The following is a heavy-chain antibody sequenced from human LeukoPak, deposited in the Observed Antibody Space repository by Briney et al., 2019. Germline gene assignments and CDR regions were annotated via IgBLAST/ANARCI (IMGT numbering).Heavy chain of an antibody. J-gene: IGHJ4*02. Sequence: PSETLSLTCIISGGSISSSTYYWGWIRQSPGKGLEWIGTIYYNGNTYYNPSLQSRVTISVDTSKNQFSLKLSSVTAADTAVYYCASLTYYYDSSGYEVGEGVYYWGQGTLVTVSS. CDR3: ASLTYYYDSSGYEVGEGVYY. V-gene: IGHV4-39*07. CDR1: GGSISSSTYY. D-gene: IGHD3-22*01. CDR2: IYYNGNT.